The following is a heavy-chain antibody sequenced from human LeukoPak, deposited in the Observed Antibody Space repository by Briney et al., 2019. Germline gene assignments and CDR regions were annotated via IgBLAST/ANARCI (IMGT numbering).Heavy chain of an antibody. CDR1: GGSFSGYY. J-gene: IGHJ4*02. Sequence: SETLSLTCAVYGGSFSGYYWSWIRQPPGKGLEWIGEINHSGSTNYNPSLKSRVTLSVDTSKSQFSLKLSSVTAADTAVYYCARGRGSTRPFDYWGQGTLVTVSS. CDR2: INHSGST. V-gene: IGHV4-34*01. CDR3: ARGRGSTRPFDY. D-gene: IGHD2-2*01.